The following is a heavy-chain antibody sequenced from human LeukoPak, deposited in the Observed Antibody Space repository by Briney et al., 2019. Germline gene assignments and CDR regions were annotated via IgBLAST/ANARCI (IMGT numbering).Heavy chain of an antibody. Sequence: GGSLRLSCVASGFTFTDAWMTWVRQAPGKGLEWVGRIRSKTDGGTTAYAAAVKGRFIISRDDSRNTFYLQMNSLTTEDTAVYYCSTWTDLYDYWGQGTLVTVS. CDR1: GFTFTDAW. V-gene: IGHV3-15*01. CDR3: STWTDLYDY. J-gene: IGHJ4*02. CDR2: IRSKTDGGTT. D-gene: IGHD3/OR15-3a*01.